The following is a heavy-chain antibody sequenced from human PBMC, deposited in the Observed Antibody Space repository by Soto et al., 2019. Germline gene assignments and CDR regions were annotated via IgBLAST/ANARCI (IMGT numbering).Heavy chain of an antibody. CDR1: GFTFSTYS. D-gene: IGHD3-10*01. CDR2: ITSSSAYI. Sequence: GGSLRLSCAASGFTFSTYSMNWVRQAPGKGLEWVSSITSSSAYIYYADSAKGRFTVSRDNAKNSMYLQMNSLRAEDTAVYYCANGRATYGLLTHDYWGQGTLVTVSS. J-gene: IGHJ4*02. CDR3: ANGRATYGLLTHDY. V-gene: IGHV3-21*06.